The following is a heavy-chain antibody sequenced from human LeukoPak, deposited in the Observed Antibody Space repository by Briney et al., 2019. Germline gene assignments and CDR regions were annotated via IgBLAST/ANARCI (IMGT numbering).Heavy chain of an antibody. V-gene: IGHV1-2*02. CDR3: ARDGSFDY. J-gene: IGHJ4*02. D-gene: IGHD5-12*01. CDR2: VNPTSGGT. CDR1: GYTFTDYY. Sequence: VKVSCKTSGYTFTDYYLHWVRQAPGQGLEWMGWVNPTSGGTNYAQKFQGRVTMTRDTSISTAYMELSRLRSDDTAVYYCARDGSFDYWGQGTLVTVSS.